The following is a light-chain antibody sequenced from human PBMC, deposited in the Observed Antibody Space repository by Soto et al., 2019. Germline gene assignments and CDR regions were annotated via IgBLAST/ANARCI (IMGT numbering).Light chain of an antibody. J-gene: IGKJ2*01. Sequence: IVMTQSPATLSVSPGERATLSCRASQSVTSNLAWYQQRPGQAPRLLIYGASTRATGISARFTGSGSGTEFTLTLSSLQSEDFAVYYCQQYNNWPLYTFGQGTKLEIK. V-gene: IGKV3-15*01. CDR2: GAS. CDR3: QQYNNWPLYT. CDR1: QSVTSN.